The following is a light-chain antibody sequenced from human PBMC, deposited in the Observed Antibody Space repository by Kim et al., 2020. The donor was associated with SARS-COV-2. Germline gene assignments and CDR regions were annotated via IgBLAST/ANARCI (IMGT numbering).Light chain of an antibody. J-gene: IGKJ2*01. V-gene: IGKV3-11*01. CDR1: QSVSSY. CDR2: DAS. CDR3: QQRSNWPQYT. Sequence: APGERVPLPCRASQSVSSYLAWYQQKPGQAPRLLIYDASNRATGIPARFSGSGSGTDFTLTISSLEPEDFAVYYCQQRSNWPQYTFGQGTKLEI.